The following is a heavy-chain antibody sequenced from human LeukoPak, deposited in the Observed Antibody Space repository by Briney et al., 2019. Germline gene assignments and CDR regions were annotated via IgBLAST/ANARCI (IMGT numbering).Heavy chain of an antibody. J-gene: IGHJ4*02. D-gene: IGHD3-22*01. CDR1: GYTFTGYY. CDR2: INPNSGGT. V-gene: IGHV1-2*02. Sequence: ASVKVSCKASGYTFTGYYMHWVRHAPGQGLEWMGWINPNSGGTNYAQKFQGRVTMTRDTSISTAYMELSRLRCDDTAVYYCARRAYYDSSGYSLVGYWGQGTLVTVSS. CDR3: ARRAYYDSSGYSLVGY.